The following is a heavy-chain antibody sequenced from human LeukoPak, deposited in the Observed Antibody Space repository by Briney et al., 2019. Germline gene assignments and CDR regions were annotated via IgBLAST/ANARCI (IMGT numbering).Heavy chain of an antibody. CDR1: GYTFTSYG. CDR3: ATISSSPGY. Sequence: SCTASGYTFTSYGMHWVRQAPGKGLEWMALIWYDGSNKYYTDSVKGRLTISRDNSKNTLYLQMNNLRAEDTAVYYCATISSSPGYWGQGTLVTVSS. V-gene: IGHV3-33*01. J-gene: IGHJ4*02. CDR2: IWYDGSNK. D-gene: IGHD6-6*01.